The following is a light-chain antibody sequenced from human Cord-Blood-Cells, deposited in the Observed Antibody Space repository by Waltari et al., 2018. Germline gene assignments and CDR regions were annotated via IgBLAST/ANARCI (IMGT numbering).Light chain of an antibody. Sequence: DIVMTQSPDSLAVSLGERATINCKSSQSVLYISNNKNYLAWYQQKTGQPPKLLIYWASTRESVVPDRFSGGGSGTEFTLTISSLQAEDVAVYYCQQYYSTPYTFGQGTKLEIK. J-gene: IGKJ2*01. CDR1: QSVLYISNNKNY. CDR2: WAS. V-gene: IGKV4-1*01. CDR3: QQYYSTPYT.